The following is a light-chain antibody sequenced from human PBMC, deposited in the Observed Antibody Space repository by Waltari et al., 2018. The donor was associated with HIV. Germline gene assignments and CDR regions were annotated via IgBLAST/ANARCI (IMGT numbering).Light chain of an antibody. CDR1: NIGDKT. Sequence: SFVLTQPPSVSVAPGQTARITCGGNNIGDKTVHWYQQKPGQAPLLVVYDDSDRPSGCPGRFSGSNSWNTATLTISRVEAGDEADYYGQVWDASSDHLVIFGGGTKLTVL. J-gene: IGLJ2*01. V-gene: IGLV3-21*02. CDR2: DDS. CDR3: QVWDASSDHLVI.